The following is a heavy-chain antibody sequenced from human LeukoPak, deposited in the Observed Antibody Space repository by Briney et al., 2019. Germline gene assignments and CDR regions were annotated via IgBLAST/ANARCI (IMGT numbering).Heavy chain of an antibody. D-gene: IGHD4-17*01. CDR2: IRGSDGST. Sequence: GMSLRLSCAASGFTFSTYALSWVRQAPGKGLEWVSSIRGSDGSTYYADSVKGRFAISRDNSKNTLYLQMNSLRAEDTAVYYCAKDVYGDYGGLDYWGQGTLVTVSS. CDR1: GFTFSTYA. V-gene: IGHV3-23*01. J-gene: IGHJ4*02. CDR3: AKDVYGDYGGLDY.